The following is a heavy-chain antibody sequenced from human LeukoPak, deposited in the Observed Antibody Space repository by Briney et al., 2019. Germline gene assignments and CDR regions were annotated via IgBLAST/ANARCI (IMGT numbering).Heavy chain of an antibody. D-gene: IGHD2-15*01. V-gene: IGHV3-23*01. CDR3: AKNGDRGAYCTGGTCYPYFYYYMDV. CDR2: ISGSGGST. Sequence: PGGTLRLSCAASGFTFSSYGMSWVRQAPGKGLEWVSAISGSGGSTYYADSVKGRFTIPRDNSKNTLYLQMNSLRAEDTAIYYCAKNGDRGAYCTGGTCYPYFYYYMDVWGKGTTVTI. J-gene: IGHJ6*03. CDR1: GFTFSSYG.